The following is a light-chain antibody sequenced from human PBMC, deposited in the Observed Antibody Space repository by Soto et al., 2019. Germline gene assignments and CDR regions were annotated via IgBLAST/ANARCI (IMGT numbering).Light chain of an antibody. Sequence: QSVLTQPASVSGSPGQSITISCTGTSSDVGDYNYVSWYQQHPGKAPKLMIYEVSDQPSGVSDRFSGSKSGNTASLTLSGLQAEDEADYYCSSYTSTSTVLFGGGTKVTVL. V-gene: IGLV2-14*01. CDR3: SSYTSTSTVL. CDR1: SSDVGDYNY. CDR2: EVS. J-gene: IGLJ2*01.